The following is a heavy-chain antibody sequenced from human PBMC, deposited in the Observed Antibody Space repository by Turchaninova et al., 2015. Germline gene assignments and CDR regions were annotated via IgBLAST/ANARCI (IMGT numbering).Heavy chain of an antibody. Sequence: QVQLQESGPGLVKPSETLSLTCIVSGGSINNYYWSWIRQPPGKGLEWIGHMYYSGNTNSHPRLESRVTMSVDTSRNQLSLKLASATAADTAVYDCASDRHIEASDTTYYYGRGVWGQGTAVTVSS. V-gene: IGHV4-59*01. CDR1: GGSINNYY. CDR3: ASDRHIEASDTTYYYGRGV. CDR2: MYYSGNT. J-gene: IGHJ6*02. D-gene: IGHD6-25*01.